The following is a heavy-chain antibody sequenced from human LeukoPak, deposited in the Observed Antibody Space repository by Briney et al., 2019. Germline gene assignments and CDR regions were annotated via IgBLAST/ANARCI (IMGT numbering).Heavy chain of an antibody. D-gene: IGHD2-2*02. J-gene: IGHJ3*02. V-gene: IGHV4-34*01. CDR1: GGSFSGYY. CDR3: AREAQWQPGIVVVPAAITDAFDI. Sequence: SETLSLTCAVYGGSFSGYYWSWIRQPPGKGLEWIGEINHSGSTNYNPSLKSRVTISIDTSKNQFSLKLSSVTAADTAVYYCAREAQWQPGIVVVPAAITDAFDIWGQGTMVTVSS. CDR2: INHSGST.